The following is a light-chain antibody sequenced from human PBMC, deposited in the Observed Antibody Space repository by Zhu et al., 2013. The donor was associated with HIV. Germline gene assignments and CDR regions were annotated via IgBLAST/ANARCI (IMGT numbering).Light chain of an antibody. CDR1: SLPNRF. V-gene: IGLV3-10*01. Sequence: SYELTQPPSLSVSPGQTARITCSGDSLPNRFVYWYQMKPGQAPVLLVYEDTKRPSEISGRFSGSSSGTMATLTISGAQVEDEGDYYCYSTGSTGTHWVFGGGTKLTVL. CDR3: YSTGSTGTHWV. CDR2: EDT. J-gene: IGLJ2*01.